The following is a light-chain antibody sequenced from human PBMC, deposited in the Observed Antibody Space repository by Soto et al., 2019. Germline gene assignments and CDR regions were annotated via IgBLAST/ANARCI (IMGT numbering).Light chain of an antibody. CDR3: PQNKDWPGT. CDR2: DAS. V-gene: IGKV3-15*01. J-gene: IGKJ1*01. Sequence: IVLTLSPGTLSLSPGERATLSCGASQSVSNNYLAWYQQKPGQAPRLLIYDASTRATGIPVRFSGSGSGTEFTLTISSLQSEDFGVYYCPQNKDWPGTFGQGTKVDIK. CDR1: QSVSNN.